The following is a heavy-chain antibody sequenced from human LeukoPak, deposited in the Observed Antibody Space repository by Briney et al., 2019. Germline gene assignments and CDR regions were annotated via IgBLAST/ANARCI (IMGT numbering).Heavy chain of an antibody. Sequence: PGGSLRLSCTASGFTFGDYAMSWFRQAPGKGLEWVAVISYDGSNKYYADSVKGRFTISRDNSKNTLYLQMNSLRAEDTAVYYCARDPNYYDSSGYYDYWGQGTLVTVSS. D-gene: IGHD3-22*01. J-gene: IGHJ4*02. V-gene: IGHV3-30*04. CDR2: ISYDGSNK. CDR3: ARDPNYYDSSGYYDY. CDR1: GFTFGDYA.